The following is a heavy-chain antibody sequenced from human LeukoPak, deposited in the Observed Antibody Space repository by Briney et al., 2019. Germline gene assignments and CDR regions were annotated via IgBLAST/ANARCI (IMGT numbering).Heavy chain of an antibody. CDR3: ARADQWDGYKYYFDY. Sequence: GASVKVSCKASGYTFTNSDMNWVRQATGQGLEWMGWMNPNSGNTGYAQKFQGRITITKNTSISTAYMELSSLRSEDTAMYYCARADQWDGYKYYFDYWGQGTLVTVSS. V-gene: IGHV1-8*01. CDR1: GYTFTNSD. J-gene: IGHJ4*02. D-gene: IGHD5-24*01. CDR2: MNPNSGNT.